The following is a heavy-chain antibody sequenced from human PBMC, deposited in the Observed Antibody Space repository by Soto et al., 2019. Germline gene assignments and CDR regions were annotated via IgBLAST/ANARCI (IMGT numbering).Heavy chain of an antibody. D-gene: IGHD3-10*01. V-gene: IGHV4-30-4*01. CDR3: ARSRTPRGTGPYFDY. J-gene: IGHJ4*02. Sequence: SETLSLTCTVSGGSISSGDYYWSWIRQPPGKGLEWIGYIYYSGSTYYNPSLKSRVTISVDTSKNQFSLKLSSVTAADTAVYYCARSRTPRGTGPYFDYWGQGTLVTVSS. CDR2: IYYSGST. CDR1: GGSISSGDYY.